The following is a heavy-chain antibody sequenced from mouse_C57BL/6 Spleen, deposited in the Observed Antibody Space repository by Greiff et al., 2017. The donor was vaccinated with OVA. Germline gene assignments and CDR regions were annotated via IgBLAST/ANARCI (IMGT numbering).Heavy chain of an antibody. Sequence: QVHVKQPGAELVRPGSSVKLSCKASGYTFTSYWMHWVKQRPIQGLEWIGNIDPSDSETHYNQKFKDKATLTVDKSSSTAYMQLSSLTSEDSAVYYCARGPGRYAMDYWGQGTSVTVSS. CDR1: GYTFTSYW. CDR2: IDPSDSET. CDR3: ARGPGRYAMDY. D-gene: IGHD3-3*01. J-gene: IGHJ4*01. V-gene: IGHV1-52*01.